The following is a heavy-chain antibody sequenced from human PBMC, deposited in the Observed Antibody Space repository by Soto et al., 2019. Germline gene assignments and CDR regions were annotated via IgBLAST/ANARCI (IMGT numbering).Heavy chain of an antibody. D-gene: IGHD6-13*01. J-gene: IGHJ4*02. CDR2: ISSSGSNI. CDR3: AREASSSWQPFFDY. V-gene: IGHV3-11*01. Sequence: RHSCGVAEVTFVGYGMRCIRKAQGKGLEWVSYISSSGSNIYYADSVKGRFTISRDNAKNSLYLQMNSLRAEDTAVYYCAREASSSWQPFFDYWGQGTLVTVSS. CDR1: EVTFVGYG.